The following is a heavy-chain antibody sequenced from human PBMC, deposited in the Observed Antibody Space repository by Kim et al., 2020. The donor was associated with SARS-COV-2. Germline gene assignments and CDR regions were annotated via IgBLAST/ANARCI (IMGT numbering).Heavy chain of an antibody. CDR3: ARGVYSSSWYYRRGGIYAFDI. CDR2: INAGNGNT. D-gene: IGHD6-13*01. V-gene: IGHV1-3*01. J-gene: IGHJ3*02. Sequence: ASVKVSCKASGYTFTSYAMHWVRQAPGQRLEWMGWINAGNGNTKYSQKFQGRVTITRDTSASTAYMELSSLRSEDTAVYYCARGVYSSSWYYRRGGIYAFDIWGQGTMVTVSS. CDR1: GYTFTSYA.